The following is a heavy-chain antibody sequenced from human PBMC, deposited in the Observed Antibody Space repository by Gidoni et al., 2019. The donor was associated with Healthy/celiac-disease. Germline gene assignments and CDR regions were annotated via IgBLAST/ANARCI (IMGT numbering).Heavy chain of an antibody. CDR3: ARQNDFWSGYYSPNWFDP. V-gene: IGHV4-38-2*02. J-gene: IGHJ5*02. CDR2: IYHGGST. Sequence: QVQLQESGPGLVKPSETLSLTCTVSGYSISSGYYWGWIRQPPGKGLEWIGSIYHGGSTYYNPSLKSRVTISVDTSKNQFSLKLSSVTAADTAVYYCARQNDFWSGYYSPNWFDPWGQGTLVTVSS. D-gene: IGHD3-3*01. CDR1: GYSISSGYY.